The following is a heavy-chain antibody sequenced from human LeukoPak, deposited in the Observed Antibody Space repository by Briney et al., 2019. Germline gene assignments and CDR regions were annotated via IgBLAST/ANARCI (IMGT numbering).Heavy chain of an antibody. Sequence: SETLSLTCAVYGGSFSGYYWSWIRQPPGKGLERIGEINHSGSTNYNPSLKSRVTISVDTSKNQFSLKLSSVTAADTAVYYCARGRKLLSYYYYYMDVWGKGTTVTVSS. V-gene: IGHV4-34*01. CDR1: GGSFSGYY. CDR3: ARGRKLLSYYYYYMDV. CDR2: INHSGST. J-gene: IGHJ6*03. D-gene: IGHD1-7*01.